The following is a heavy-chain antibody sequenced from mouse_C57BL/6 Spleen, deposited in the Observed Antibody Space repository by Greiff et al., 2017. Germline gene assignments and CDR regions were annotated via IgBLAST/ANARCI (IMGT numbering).Heavy chain of an antibody. Sequence: QVQLQQSGAELVRPGASVKLSCKASGYTFTAYYINWVKQRPGQGLEWIARIYPGSGHTSYNEKFKGKATLTAEKSSSTAYMQLSSLTSEDSAVYFCARGRRPYYAMDYWGQGTSGTVSA. J-gene: IGHJ4*01. CDR2: IYPGSGHT. CDR3: ARGRRPYYAMDY. V-gene: IGHV1-76*01. CDR1: GYTFTAYY. D-gene: IGHD1-2*01.